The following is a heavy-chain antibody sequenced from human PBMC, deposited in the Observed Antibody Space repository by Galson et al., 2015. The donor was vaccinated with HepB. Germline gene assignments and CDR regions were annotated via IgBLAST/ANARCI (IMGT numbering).Heavy chain of an antibody. D-gene: IGHD4-17*01. Sequence: SLRLSCATSGFNFNTYGMHWVRQAPGKGLEWVAVIWYDGSNKYYADSVKGRFIISQDTSRNRFSLKLSSVTAADTAVYYCAREVRDPTLTTFFDDWGRGTLVTVSS. V-gene: IGHV3-33*01. CDR3: AREVRDPTLTTFFDD. J-gene: IGHJ4*02. CDR2: IWYDGSNK. CDR1: GFNFNTYG.